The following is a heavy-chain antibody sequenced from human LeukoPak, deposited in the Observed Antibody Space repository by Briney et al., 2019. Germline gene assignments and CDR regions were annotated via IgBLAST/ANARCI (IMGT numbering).Heavy chain of an antibody. CDR1: GFTFRGYW. Sequence: GGSLRLSCAASGFTFRGYWMHWVRHAPGKGLEWVSVIYSGGSTYYADSVKGRFTISRDNSKNTLYLQMNSLRAEDTAVYYCAREDYYDSGIDYWGQGTLVTVSS. J-gene: IGHJ4*02. CDR2: IYSGGST. V-gene: IGHV3-66*01. CDR3: AREDYYDSGIDY. D-gene: IGHD3-10*01.